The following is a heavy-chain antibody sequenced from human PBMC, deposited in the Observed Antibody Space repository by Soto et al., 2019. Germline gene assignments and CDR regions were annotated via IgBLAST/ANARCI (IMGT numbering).Heavy chain of an antibody. V-gene: IGHV3-21*02. CDR2: ISTTSTYI. J-gene: IGHJ6*02. Sequence: EVQLVESGGGLVKPGGSLRLSCAASGFTFSTYSMHWVRQAPGKGLEWVSSISTTSTYIYYADSVKGRFTISRDNAKNSLFLQMNSLRSEDTAVYSCARYFKYDILTSHYGMDVWGQGTTVTVSS. D-gene: IGHD3-9*01. CDR1: GFTFSTYS. CDR3: ARYFKYDILTSHYGMDV.